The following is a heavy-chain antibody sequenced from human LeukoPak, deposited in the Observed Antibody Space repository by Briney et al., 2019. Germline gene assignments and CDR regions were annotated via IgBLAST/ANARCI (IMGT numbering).Heavy chain of an antibody. CDR3: ARVRISARYVDI. Sequence: PSQTLSLTCTVSGGSISSGDYYWSWIRQPPGKGLEWIGYIYYSGSTYYNPSLKSRVTISVDTSKNQFSLKLSSVTAADTAVYYCARVRISARYVDIWGQGTMVTVSS. CDR2: IYYSGST. CDR1: GGSISSGDYY. V-gene: IGHV4-30-4*01. D-gene: IGHD5-12*01. J-gene: IGHJ3*02.